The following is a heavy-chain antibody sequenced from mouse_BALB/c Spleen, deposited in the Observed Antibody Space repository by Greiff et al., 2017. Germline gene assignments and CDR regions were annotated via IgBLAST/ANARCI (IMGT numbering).Heavy chain of an antibody. CDR2: INPYNGDT. D-gene: IGHD1-1*01. CDR3: AREAYGYAMDY. CDR1: GYSFTGYF. Sequence: DVKLQESGPELVKPGASVKISCKASGYSFTGYFMNWVMQSHGKSLEWIGRINPYNGDTFYNQKFKGKATLTVDKSSSTAHMELRSLASEDSAVYYCAREAYGYAMDYWGQGTSVTVSS. J-gene: IGHJ4*01. V-gene: IGHV1-20*02.